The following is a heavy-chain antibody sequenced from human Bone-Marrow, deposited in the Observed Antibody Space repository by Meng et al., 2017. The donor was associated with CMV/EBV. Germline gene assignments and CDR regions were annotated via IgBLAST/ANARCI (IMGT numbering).Heavy chain of an antibody. CDR1: GFTFSSYA. J-gene: IGHJ5*02. V-gene: IGHV3-23*01. Sequence: GESLKISCAASGFTFSSYAMSWVRQAPGKGLEWVSAISGSGGSTYYADSVKGRFTISRDNSKNTLYLQMNSLRAEDTAVYYCAKGRGDGRFLEWLPNWFDPWGQGTLVTVSS. CDR3: AKGRGDGRFLEWLPNWFDP. CDR2: ISGSGGST. D-gene: IGHD3-3*01.